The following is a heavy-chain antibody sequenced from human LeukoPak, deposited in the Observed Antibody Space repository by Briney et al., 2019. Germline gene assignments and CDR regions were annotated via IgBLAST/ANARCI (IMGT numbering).Heavy chain of an antibody. J-gene: IGHJ2*01. D-gene: IGHD4-17*01. Sequence: PGGSLRLSCAASGFTFDDYGMSWVRQAPGKGLEWVTGITWNGASTGFADSVKGRFTISRDNAKNSLYLGMSSLRAEDTALYYCARGYGDYSSYFDLWGRGTLVTVSS. CDR1: GFTFDDYG. CDR2: ITWNGAST. CDR3: ARGYGDYSSYFDL. V-gene: IGHV3-20*04.